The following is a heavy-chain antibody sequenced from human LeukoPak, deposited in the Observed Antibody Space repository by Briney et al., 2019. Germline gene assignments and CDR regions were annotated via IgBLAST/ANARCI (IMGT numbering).Heavy chain of an antibody. CDR2: INPSGGST. CDR3: ARGSTAAGTPKIFDY. J-gene: IGHJ4*02. Sequence: SVKVSCKASGYTFTSYYMHSVRQTPGQGLEWMGNINPSGGSTSYAQKFQGRVTMTRDMSTSTVYMALSSLRSEDTAVYYCARGSTAAGTPKIFDYWGQGTLVTVSS. D-gene: IGHD6-13*01. CDR1: GYTFTSYY. V-gene: IGHV1-46*01.